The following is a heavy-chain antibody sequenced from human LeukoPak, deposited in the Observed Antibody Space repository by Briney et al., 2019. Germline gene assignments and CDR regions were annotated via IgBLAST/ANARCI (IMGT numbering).Heavy chain of an antibody. D-gene: IGHD2-2*01. V-gene: IGHV4-59*01. CDR1: GGSISSYY. CDR2: IYYSGST. J-gene: IGHJ6*03. CDR3: ARSDIVVVPAAKYYYYYYYMDV. Sequence: SETLSLTCTVSGGSISSYYWSWIRQPPGKGLEWIGYIYYSGSTNYNPSLKSRVTISVDTSKNQFSLKLSSVTAADTAVYYCARSDIVVVPAAKYYYYYYYMDVWGKGTTVTVSS.